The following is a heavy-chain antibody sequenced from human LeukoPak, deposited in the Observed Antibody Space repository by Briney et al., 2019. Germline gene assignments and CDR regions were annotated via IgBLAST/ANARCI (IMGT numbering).Heavy chain of an antibody. CDR3: ARAGVTMVRGLDYGMDV. V-gene: IGHV3-13*01. J-gene: IGHJ6*01. CDR2: IGTRGDT. CDR1: GFTFSNYD. D-gene: IGHD3-10*01. Sequence: GGSLRLSCTASGFTFSNYDMYWVRQVTGKGLEWVSAIGTRGDTHYPDSLKGRFTVSRENAKNSLYLQMNSLTAGDTALYYCARAGVTMVRGLDYGMDVWGQETTVTVSS.